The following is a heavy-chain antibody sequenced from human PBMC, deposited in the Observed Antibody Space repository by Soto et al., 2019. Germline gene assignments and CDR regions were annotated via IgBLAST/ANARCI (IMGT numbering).Heavy chain of an antibody. CDR1: GFTFRSYA. V-gene: IGHV3-30-3*01. CDR2: ISDDGSNK. J-gene: IGHJ6*02. Sequence: QVQRVESGGGVVQPGRSLRLSCAASGFTFRSYAMHWVRQAPGKGLECVAVISDDGSNKFYRDYVKGRFTISRDNSKNTLYLQINSLRYEDTAVYYCARGDREDIAVVVGVRPGEYGVDVWGQGTTVTVSS. D-gene: IGHD2-15*01. CDR3: ARGDREDIAVVVGVRPGEYGVDV.